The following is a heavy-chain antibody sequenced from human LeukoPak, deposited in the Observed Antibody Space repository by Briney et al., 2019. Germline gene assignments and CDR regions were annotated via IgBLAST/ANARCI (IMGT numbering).Heavy chain of an antibody. CDR2: ISGSGGST. Sequence: PGGSLRLSCAASGFTFSSYAMSWVRQAPGKGLEWVSAISGSGGSTYYADSVKGRFTISRDNSKNTPYLQMNSLRAEDTAVYYCAKDLFPTTVTAITRIDYWGQGTLVTVSS. CDR1: GFTFSSYA. CDR3: AKDLFPTTVTAITRIDY. D-gene: IGHD4-17*01. J-gene: IGHJ4*02. V-gene: IGHV3-23*01.